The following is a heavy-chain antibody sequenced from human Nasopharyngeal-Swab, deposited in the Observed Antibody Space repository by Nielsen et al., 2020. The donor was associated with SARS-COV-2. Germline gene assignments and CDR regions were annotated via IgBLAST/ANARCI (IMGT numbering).Heavy chain of an antibody. D-gene: IGHD3-22*01. CDR3: AKDYYDSSGYLEYYFDY. Sequence: GGSLRLSCAASGFTFSSYGMHWVRQAPGKGLEWVAVISYDGSNKYYADSVKGRFTTSRDNSKNTLYLQMNSLRAEDTAVYYCAKDYYDSSGYLEYYFDYWGQGTLVTVSS. CDR2: ISYDGSNK. CDR1: GFTFSSYG. J-gene: IGHJ4*02. V-gene: IGHV3-30*18.